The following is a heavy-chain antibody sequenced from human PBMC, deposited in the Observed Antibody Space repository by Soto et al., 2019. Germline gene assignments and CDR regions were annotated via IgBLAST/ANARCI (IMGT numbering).Heavy chain of an antibody. CDR3: ARARDYYDSSGYLYFDY. J-gene: IGHJ4*02. Sequence: SETLSLTCAVYGGSFSGYYWSWIRQPPGKGLEWIGEINHSGSTNYNPSLKSRVTISVDTSKNQFSLKLSSVTAADTAVYYCARARDYYDSSGYLYFDYWGQGTLVAVSS. V-gene: IGHV4-34*01. CDR2: INHSGST. D-gene: IGHD3-22*01. CDR1: GGSFSGYY.